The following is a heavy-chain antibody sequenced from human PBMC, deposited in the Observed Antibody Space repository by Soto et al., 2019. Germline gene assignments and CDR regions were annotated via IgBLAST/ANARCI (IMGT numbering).Heavy chain of an antibody. D-gene: IGHD2-2*01. Sequence: QVQLVESGGGVVQPGRSLRLSCAASGFTFSSYGMHWVRQAPGKGLEWVAVIWYDGSNKYYADSVKGRFTISRDNSKKALYLQMNGLRAEDTAVYYCARGRHLVVPAAILDYWGQGTLVTVSS. CDR3: ARGRHLVVPAAILDY. V-gene: IGHV3-33*01. CDR2: IWYDGSNK. J-gene: IGHJ4*02. CDR1: GFTFSSYG.